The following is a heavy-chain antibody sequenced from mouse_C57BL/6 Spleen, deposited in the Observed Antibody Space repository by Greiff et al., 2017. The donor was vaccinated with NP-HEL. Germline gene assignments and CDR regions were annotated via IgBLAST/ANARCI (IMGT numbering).Heavy chain of an antibody. V-gene: IGHV1-39*01. D-gene: IGHD2-1*01. J-gene: IGHJ1*03. CDR1: GYSFTDYN. CDR3: ARSGYYGNYEDWYFDV. Sequence: VHVKQSGPELVKPGASVKISCKASGYSFTDYNMNWVKQSNGKSLEWIGVINPNYGTTSYNQKFKGKATLTVDQSSSTAYMQLNSLTSEDSAVYYCARSGYYGNYEDWYFDVWGTGTTVTVSS. CDR2: INPNYGTT.